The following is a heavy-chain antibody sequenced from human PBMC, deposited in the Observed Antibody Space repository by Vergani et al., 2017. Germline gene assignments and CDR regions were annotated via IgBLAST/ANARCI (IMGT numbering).Heavy chain of an antibody. Sequence: QVQLVQSGAEVKKPGSSVKVSCKASGGTFSSYAISWVRQAPGEGLAWMGGIIPIFGTANYAEKLQGRVTITADESTSTAYMELSSLRSEDTAVYYCARGEYSSASSYFDYWGQGTLVTVSS. CDR3: ARGEYSSASSYFDY. D-gene: IGHD6-6*01. CDR1: GGTFSSYA. J-gene: IGHJ4*02. CDR2: IIPIFGTA. V-gene: IGHV1-69*01.